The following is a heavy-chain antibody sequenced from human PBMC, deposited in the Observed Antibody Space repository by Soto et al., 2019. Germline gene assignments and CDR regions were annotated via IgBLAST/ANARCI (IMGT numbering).Heavy chain of an antibody. Sequence: EVQLVESGGGLVQPGGSLRLSCAASGFTVSSNYMSWVRQAPGKGLEWVSVIYSGGTTYYADSVKGRFTISGDNSKNTLYLQMKSLRAEDTDVYYCARNGDSSDYRGWFDPWGQGTLVTVSS. V-gene: IGHV3-66*01. CDR3: ARNGDSSDYRGWFDP. CDR2: IYSGGTT. CDR1: GFTVSSNY. D-gene: IGHD3-22*01. J-gene: IGHJ5*02.